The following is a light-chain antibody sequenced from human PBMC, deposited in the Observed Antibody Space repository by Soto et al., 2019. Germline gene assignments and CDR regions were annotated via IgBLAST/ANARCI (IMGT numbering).Light chain of an antibody. CDR3: QQSYINTAWT. J-gene: IGKJ1*01. V-gene: IGKV1-39*01. Sequence: IQMTQSPSYLCASVGDRITITCRASQSISNILNWYQQKPGKAPKLLIYAASTLQIGVPSRFSGSGSGTDFTLTITNLQPEDFATYYCQQSYINTAWTFGQGTKVDIK. CDR1: QSISNI. CDR2: AAS.